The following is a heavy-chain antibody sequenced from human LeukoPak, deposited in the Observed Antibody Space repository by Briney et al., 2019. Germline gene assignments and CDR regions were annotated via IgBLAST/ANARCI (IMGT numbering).Heavy chain of an antibody. V-gene: IGHV4-39*01. CDR2: IYYSGST. CDR3: ASLPYYDYVWGSFDY. J-gene: IGHJ4*02. CDR1: GGSISSYY. D-gene: IGHD3-16*01. Sequence: SETLSLTCTVSGGSISSYYWGWIRQPPGKGLEWIGSIYYSGSTYYNPSLKSRVTISVDTSKNQFSLKLSSVTAADTAVYYCASLPYYDYVWGSFDYWGQGTLVTVSS.